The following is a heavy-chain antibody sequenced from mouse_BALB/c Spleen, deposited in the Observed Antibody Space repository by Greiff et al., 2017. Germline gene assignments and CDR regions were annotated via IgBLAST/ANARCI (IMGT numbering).Heavy chain of an antibody. CDR2: IWSGGST. CDR1: GFSLTSYG. Sequence: VQLQESGPGLVQPSQSLSITCTVSGFSLTSYGVHWVRQSPGKGLEWLGVIWSGGSTDYNAAFISRLSISKDNSKSQVFFKMNSLQADDTAIYYCARMETGPFAYWGQGTLVTVSA. J-gene: IGHJ3*01. D-gene: IGHD4-1*01. V-gene: IGHV2-4-1*01. CDR3: ARMETGPFAY.